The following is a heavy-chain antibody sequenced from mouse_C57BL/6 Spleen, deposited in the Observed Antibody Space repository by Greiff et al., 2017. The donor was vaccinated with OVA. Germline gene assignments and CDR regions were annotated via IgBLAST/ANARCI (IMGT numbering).Heavy chain of an antibody. CDR3: ARGYSNYAWFAY. CDR1: GYTFTTYP. CDR2: FHPYNDDT. Sequence: QVQLKESGAELVKPGASVKMSCKASGYTFTTYPIEWMKQNHGKSLEWIGNFHPYNDDTKYNEKFKGKATLTVEKSSSTVYLELSRLTSDDSAVYYCARGYSNYAWFAYWGQGTLVTVSA. V-gene: IGHV1-47*01. D-gene: IGHD2-5*01. J-gene: IGHJ3*01.